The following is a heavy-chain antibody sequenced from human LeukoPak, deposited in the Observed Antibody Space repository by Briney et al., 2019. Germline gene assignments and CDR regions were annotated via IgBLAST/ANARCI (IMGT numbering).Heavy chain of an antibody. V-gene: IGHV4-39*01. CDR3: ARNIVIIPTAGPFDI. CDR2: IYYSGST. J-gene: IGHJ3*02. D-gene: IGHD2-2*01. Sequence: SETLSLTCTVSGGSISSSSYYWGWIRQPPGKGLEWIGSIYYSGSTYYNPSLKSRVTIFVDTSKNQFSLRLSSVTAADTAVYYCARNIVIIPTAGPFDIWGQGTMVTVSS. CDR1: GGSISSSSYY.